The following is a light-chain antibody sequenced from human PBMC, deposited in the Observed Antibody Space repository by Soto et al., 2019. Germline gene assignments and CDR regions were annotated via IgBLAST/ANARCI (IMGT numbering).Light chain of an antibody. CDR3: QEYGTSRT. J-gene: IGKJ1*01. Sequence: EIVLTQSPGTLSLSPGERATLFCRASQSVSSTYLAWYPQKSGQAPRLLIYGASSRATGIPDRFSGSGSGTDFTLTISRLEPEDFAVYYCQEYGTSRTLGQGTKVEIK. CDR1: QSVSSTY. CDR2: GAS. V-gene: IGKV3-20*01.